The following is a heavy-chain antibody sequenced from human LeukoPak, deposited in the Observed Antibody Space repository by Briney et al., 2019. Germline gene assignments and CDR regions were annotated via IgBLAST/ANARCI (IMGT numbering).Heavy chain of an antibody. CDR3: ARAPPGSSGGYFDY. D-gene: IGHD2-8*02. V-gene: IGHV3-23*01. CDR2: ISGSGGST. Sequence: GGSLRLSCTASGFTFSTYAMSWVRQAPGKGLEWVSAISGSGGSTNYADSVKGRFTISRDNSKNTLYLQMNSLRAEDTAVYYCARAPPGSSGGYFDYWGQGTLVTVSS. J-gene: IGHJ4*02. CDR1: GFTFSTYA.